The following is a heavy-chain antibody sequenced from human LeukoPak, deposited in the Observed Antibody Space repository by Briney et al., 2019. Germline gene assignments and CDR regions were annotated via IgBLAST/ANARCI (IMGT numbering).Heavy chain of an antibody. CDR1: GFTFSGYA. V-gene: IGHV3-23*01. J-gene: IGHJ3*02. CDR3: ARDPNGDYIGAFEI. CDR2: IRGAGGTT. Sequence: GGSLRLSCAASGFTFSGYAMSWVRQAPGKGLEWVSAIRGAGGTTFYADSVKGRFTISRDNSKNTLYLQMTSLRVEDTAVYYCARDPNGDYIGAFEIWGQGTMVTVSS. D-gene: IGHD4-17*01.